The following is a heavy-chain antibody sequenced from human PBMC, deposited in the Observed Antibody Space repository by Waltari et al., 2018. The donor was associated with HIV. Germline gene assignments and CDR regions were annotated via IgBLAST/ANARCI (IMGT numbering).Heavy chain of an antibody. J-gene: IGHJ3*02. CDR3: VRDLSDIVGVKRYAFHI. D-gene: IGHD2-21*01. V-gene: IGHV4-61*02. Sequence: QVQLQESGPGVVKPSETLSLTCSVSGGHISSCTYYWTWIRQPAGKGLEWIGRVSSSGSIHYNPSLKSRVTISVDTSKNQFSLRMKSVTVADTAMYYCVRDLSDIVGVKRYAFHIWGHGTLVSVS. CDR2: VSSSGSI. CDR1: GGHISSCTYY.